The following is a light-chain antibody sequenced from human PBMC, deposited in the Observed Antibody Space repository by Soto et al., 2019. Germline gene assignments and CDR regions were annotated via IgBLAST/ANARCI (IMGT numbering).Light chain of an antibody. CDR3: QQHDILPIT. Sequence: EIVLTQSPGTLSLSPGDGATLSCSASQTVGNNFLAWYQQRPGQAPRLLIHGASSRATGIPDRFSGAGSGTDFTLTISRLEPEDFALYYCQQHDILPITFGQGTRLEI. V-gene: IGKV3-20*01. J-gene: IGKJ5*01. CDR2: GAS. CDR1: QTVGNNF.